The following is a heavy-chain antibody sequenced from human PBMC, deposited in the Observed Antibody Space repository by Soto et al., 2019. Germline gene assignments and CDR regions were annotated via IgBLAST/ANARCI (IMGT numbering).Heavy chain of an antibody. V-gene: IGHV4-34*12. D-gene: IGHD1-26*01. Sequence: SETLSLTCAVYGGSFSAYYWSWVRQPPGKGLEWIGEIIHSESTKYNPSLESRVTISVDTSKNQFSLKLSSVTAADTAVYYCARQRPTDGRWEFANYYGMDVWGQGTPVTVSS. CDR1: GGSFSAYY. CDR2: IIHSEST. J-gene: IGHJ6*02. CDR3: ARQRPTDGRWEFANYYGMDV.